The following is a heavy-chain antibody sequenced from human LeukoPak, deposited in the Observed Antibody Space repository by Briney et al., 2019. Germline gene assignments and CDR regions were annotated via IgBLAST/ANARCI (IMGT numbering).Heavy chain of an antibody. CDR3: ARGATYYDILTAFDY. CDR1: GGSISSSSYY. Sequence: SETLSLTCTVSGGSISSSSYYWGWIRQPPGKGLEWIGSIYYSGSTYYNPSLKSRVTISVDTSKNQFSLKLSSVTAADTAVYYCARGATYYDILTAFDYWGQGTLVTVSS. J-gene: IGHJ4*02. D-gene: IGHD3-9*01. CDR2: IYYSGST. V-gene: IGHV4-39*01.